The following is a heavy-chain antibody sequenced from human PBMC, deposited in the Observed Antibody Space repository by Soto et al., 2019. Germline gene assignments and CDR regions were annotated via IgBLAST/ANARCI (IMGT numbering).Heavy chain of an antibody. Sequence: SETLSLTCTVSGGSISSGDYYWSWIRQPPGKGLEWIGYIYYSGSTYYNPSLKSRVTISVDTSKNQFSLKLSSVTAADTAVYYCARAGYGDYAFIVYWGQGTLVTVSS. D-gene: IGHD4-17*01. CDR3: ARAGYGDYAFIVY. V-gene: IGHV4-30-4*01. J-gene: IGHJ4*02. CDR1: GGSISSGDYY. CDR2: IYYSGST.